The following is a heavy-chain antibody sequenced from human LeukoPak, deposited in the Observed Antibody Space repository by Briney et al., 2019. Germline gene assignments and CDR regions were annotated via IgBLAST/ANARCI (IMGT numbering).Heavy chain of an antibody. CDR3: ASRQQWLWPDY. D-gene: IGHD6-19*01. J-gene: IGHJ4*02. CDR1: GFIFASYS. CDR2: ISSSRNYI. Sequence: GGSLRLSCAASGFIFASYSMNWVRQAPGKGLEWVSSISSSRNYIYYADSVKGRFTISRDNAKNSLYLQMNSLRAEDTAVYYCASRQQWLWPDYWGQGTLVTVSS. V-gene: IGHV3-21*01.